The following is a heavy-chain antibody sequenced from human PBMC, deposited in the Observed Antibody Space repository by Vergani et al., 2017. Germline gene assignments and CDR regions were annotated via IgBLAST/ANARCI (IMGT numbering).Heavy chain of an antibody. V-gene: IGHV1-8*03. CDR1: GYTFTSDD. D-gene: IGHD2-8*01. J-gene: IGHJ4*02. CDR2: MNPISGNT. Sequence: QVQLVQSGAEVKKPGASVKVSCKASGYTFTSDDINWVRQATGQGLEWMGWMNPISGNTGYAQNLQGRLTITRDTAVNTAYMELSSLTSEDMAVYYCVRARRTCAYGHCPRYYYDLWGQGTLVTVSS. CDR3: VRARRTCAYGHCPRYYYDL.